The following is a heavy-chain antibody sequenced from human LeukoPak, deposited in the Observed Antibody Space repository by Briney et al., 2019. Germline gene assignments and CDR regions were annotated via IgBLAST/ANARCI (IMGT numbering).Heavy chain of an antibody. D-gene: IGHD6-13*01. Sequence: PSETLSLTCTVSGGSISSYYWSWIRRPPGKGLEWIGYIYYSGSTNYNPSLKSRVTISVDTSKNQFSLKLSSVTAADTAVYYCARDGRGDSSSRRLSYYYYYGMDVWGQGTTVTVSS. J-gene: IGHJ6*02. CDR2: IYYSGST. V-gene: IGHV4-59*01. CDR1: GGSISSYY. CDR3: ARDGRGDSSSRRLSYYYYYGMDV.